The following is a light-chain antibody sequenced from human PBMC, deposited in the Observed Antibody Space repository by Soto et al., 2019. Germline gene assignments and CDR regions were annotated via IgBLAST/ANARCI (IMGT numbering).Light chain of an antibody. CDR3: QQYDTYSNA. Sequence: DIKMTQSPSTVSASVGERVTITCRASQNINSWLAWYQQKPGSAPKVLIYDASSLESGVPSRFSGSRSETEFTLTISSLQPDDFATYYCQQYDTYSNAFGQGTKVDIK. J-gene: IGKJ2*01. CDR1: QNINSW. CDR2: DAS. V-gene: IGKV1-5*01.